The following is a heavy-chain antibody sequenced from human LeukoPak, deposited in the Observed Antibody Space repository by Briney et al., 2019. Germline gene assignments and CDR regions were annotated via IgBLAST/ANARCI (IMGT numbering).Heavy chain of an antibody. Sequence: ETLSLTCAVYGGSFSGYYWSWIRQPPGKGLEWVSSITSSRIYIYYADSVKGRFTISRDNAKNSLYLQMNSLRAEDTAVYYCARGHRERLGELSFWVYYFDYWGQGTLVTVSS. CDR2: ITSSRIYI. J-gene: IGHJ4*02. D-gene: IGHD3-16*02. V-gene: IGHV3-21*01. CDR1: GGSFSGYY. CDR3: ARGHRERLGELSFWVYYFDY.